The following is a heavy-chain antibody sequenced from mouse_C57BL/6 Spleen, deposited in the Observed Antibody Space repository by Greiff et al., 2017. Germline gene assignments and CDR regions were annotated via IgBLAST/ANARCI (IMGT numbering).Heavy chain of an antibody. CDR2: IDPENGDT. D-gene: IGHD1-1*01. J-gene: IGHJ3*01. CDR1: GFNIKDDY. Sequence: VQLQQSGAELVRPGASVKLSCTASGFNIKDDYMHWVKQRPEQGLEWIGWIDPENGDTEYASKFQGKATITADTSSNTAYLQLSSLTSEDTAVYYCTDYYGSSPSYWGQGTLVTVSA. V-gene: IGHV14-4*01. CDR3: TDYYGSSPSY.